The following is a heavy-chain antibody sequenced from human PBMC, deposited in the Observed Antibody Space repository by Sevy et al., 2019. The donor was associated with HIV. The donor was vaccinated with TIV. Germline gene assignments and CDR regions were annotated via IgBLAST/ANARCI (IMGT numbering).Heavy chain of an antibody. J-gene: IGHJ4*02. CDR3: ARGKSGYGYALNY. V-gene: IGHV3-66*01. D-gene: IGHD5-18*01. Sequence: GGSLRLSCAASGFTVNSNYMTWVRQAPGKGLEGVSVIHSDDTTYDADPVKDRFTNSRDNFKNTLYLHMSSMRAEDTAVYYCARGKSGYGYALNYWGQGTLVTVSS. CDR2: IHSDDTT. CDR1: GFTVNSNY.